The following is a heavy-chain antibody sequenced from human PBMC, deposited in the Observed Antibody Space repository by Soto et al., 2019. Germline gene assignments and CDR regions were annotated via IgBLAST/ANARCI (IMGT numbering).Heavy chain of an antibody. V-gene: IGHV1-46*01. D-gene: IGHD6-13*01. Sequence: ASVKVSCKASGFTFINYYMHWVRQAPGQGLEWMGVINPSGDSTNYAQKLQGRVTMTTDTSTSTAYMELRSLRSDDTAVYYCARDSAAAAGTVYYYYGMDVWGQGTTVTVSS. CDR2: INPSGDST. J-gene: IGHJ6*02. CDR1: GFTFINYY. CDR3: ARDSAAAAGTVYYYYGMDV.